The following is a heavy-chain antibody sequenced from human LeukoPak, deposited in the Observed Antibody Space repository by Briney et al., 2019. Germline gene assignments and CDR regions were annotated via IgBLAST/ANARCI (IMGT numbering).Heavy chain of an antibody. CDR1: GYTFTTYG. D-gene: IGHD2-2*01. CDR3: ARELSSTGCYDY. J-gene: IGHJ4*02. CDR2: ISAYNGNT. Sequence: ASVKVSCKASGYTFTTYGISWVRQAPGQGLEWMGWISAYNGNTNYAQKFQGRVTMTTDTATSTAYMELRSLRSDDTAVYYCARELSSTGCYDYWGQGTLVTVSS. V-gene: IGHV1-18*01.